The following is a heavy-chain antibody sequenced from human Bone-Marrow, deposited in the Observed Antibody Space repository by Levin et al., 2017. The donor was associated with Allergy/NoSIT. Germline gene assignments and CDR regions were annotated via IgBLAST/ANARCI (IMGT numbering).Heavy chain of an antibody. CDR1: GFTFDDNA. D-gene: IGHD3-3*01. CDR3: AKAHDFLLHTPPRFDN. Sequence: GGSLRLSCEVSGFTFDDNAMHWVRQSPGKGLEWVSGISWNGGSIAYADSVKGRFTISRDNAKNALYLQMNSLRSEDTAFYYCAKAHDFLLHTPPRFDNWGQGTLVTVSS. J-gene: IGHJ4*02. V-gene: IGHV3-9*01. CDR2: ISWNGGSI.